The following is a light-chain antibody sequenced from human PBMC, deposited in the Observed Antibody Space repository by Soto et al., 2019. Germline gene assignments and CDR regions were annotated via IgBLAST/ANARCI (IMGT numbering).Light chain of an antibody. CDR2: KTS. J-gene: IGKJ2*01. CDR3: LQYNSLPYT. CDR1: QNVNIW. V-gene: IGKV1-5*03. Sequence: DIQVTQSPSTLSAFVGDRVILTCRASQNVNIWLAWYQQRPRKAPKLLINKTSSLESGVPSRFSGSGSGTEFTLTISSLETDDFGTYFCLQYNSLPYTFGQGTKLEIK.